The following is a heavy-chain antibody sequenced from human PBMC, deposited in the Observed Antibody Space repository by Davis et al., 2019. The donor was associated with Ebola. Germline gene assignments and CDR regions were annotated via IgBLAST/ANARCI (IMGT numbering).Heavy chain of an antibody. CDR3: AKEEVGWFAP. CDR1: GGSITSSSYY. Sequence: PSETLSLTCIVSGGSITSSSYYWAWIRQPPGQGLEWIGSVYFSGSTNYNPSLKSRVTMSIDTSKNQFSLKLRSVTAADTAVYYCAKEEVGWFAPWGQGMLVTVSS. D-gene: IGHD1-26*01. V-gene: IGHV4-39*07. CDR2: VYFSGST. J-gene: IGHJ5*02.